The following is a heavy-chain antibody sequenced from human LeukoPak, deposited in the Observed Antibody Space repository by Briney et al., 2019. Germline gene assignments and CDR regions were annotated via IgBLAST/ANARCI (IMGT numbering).Heavy chain of an antibody. J-gene: IGHJ3*02. CDR1: GYTFTGYY. Sequence: ASVKVSCKASGYTFTGYYMHWVRQAPGQGLEWMGRINPNSGGTNYAQKFQGRVTMTRDTSISTAYMELSRLRSDDTAVYYCIAVAGSGGSAFDIWGQGTMVTVSS. V-gene: IGHV1-2*06. D-gene: IGHD6-19*01. CDR3: IAVAGSGGSAFDI. CDR2: INPNSGGT.